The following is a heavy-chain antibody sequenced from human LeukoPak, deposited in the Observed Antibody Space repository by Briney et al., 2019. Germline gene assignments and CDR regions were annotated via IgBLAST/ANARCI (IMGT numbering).Heavy chain of an antibody. CDR1: GFTFSSYD. D-gene: IGHD1-14*01. CDR2: IQYDGSHK. Sequence: GGSLRLSCAASGFTFSSYDMHWVRKAPGKGLEWVSFIQYDGSHKNYVDFVKGRFTISRDNSRNTLFLQMYSLRAEDTAVYFCAKDITLWGQGTVVTVSS. CDR3: AKDITL. V-gene: IGHV3-30*02. J-gene: IGHJ3*01.